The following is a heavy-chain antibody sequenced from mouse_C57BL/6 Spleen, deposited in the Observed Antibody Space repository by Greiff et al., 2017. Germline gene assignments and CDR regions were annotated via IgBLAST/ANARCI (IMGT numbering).Heavy chain of an antibody. J-gene: IGHJ2*01. D-gene: IGHD2-4*01. CDR3: ASSEMGDYDGTPFDY. V-gene: IGHV1-7*01. CDR1: GYTFTSYW. Sequence: VQLQQSGAELAKPGASVKLSCKASGYTFTSYWMHWVKQRPGQGLEWIGYINPSSGYTKYNQKFKDKATLTADNSSSTAYMHLSSLTYEYSSVXYCASSEMGDYDGTPFDYWGQGTTLTVSS. CDR2: INPSSGYT.